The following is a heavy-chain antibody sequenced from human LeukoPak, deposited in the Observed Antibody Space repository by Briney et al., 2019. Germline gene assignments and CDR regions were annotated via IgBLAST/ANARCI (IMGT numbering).Heavy chain of an antibody. J-gene: IGHJ5*02. D-gene: IGHD1-1*01. Sequence: SQTLSLTCTLSGGSISSGGYYWSWIRQHPGKGLEWIGYIYYSGSTYYNPSLKSRVTISVDTSKNQCSLKLSSVTAADTAVYYCARTGTTPFNNWFDPWGQGTLVTVSS. CDR3: ARTGTTPFNNWFDP. V-gene: IGHV4-31*03. CDR2: IYYSGST. CDR1: GGSISSGGYY.